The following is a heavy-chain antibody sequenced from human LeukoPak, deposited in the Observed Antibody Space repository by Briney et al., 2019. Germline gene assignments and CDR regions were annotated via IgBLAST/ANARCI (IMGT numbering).Heavy chain of an antibody. D-gene: IGHD5-18*01. CDR1: GFTFSDYY. V-gene: IGHV3-11*01. CDR2: ISSSGSTI. Sequence: GGSLRLSCAASGFTFSDYYMSWIRQAPGKGLEWVSYISSSGSTIYYADSVKGRFTISRDNAKNSLYLQMNSLRAEDTAVYYCARVSLGGYSYRLDVDYWGQGTLVTVSS. CDR3: ARVSLGGYSYRLDVDY. J-gene: IGHJ4*02.